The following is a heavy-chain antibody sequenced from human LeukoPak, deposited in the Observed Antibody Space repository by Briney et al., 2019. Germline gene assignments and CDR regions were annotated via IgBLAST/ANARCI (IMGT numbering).Heavy chain of an antibody. V-gene: IGHV4-34*01. CDR3: ARGRYGPRLGN. J-gene: IGHJ4*02. CDR2: INNSGST. Sequence: SETLSLTCAVYGASFSDSYWSWIRQSPEKGLECIGEINNSGSTSYNPSPNSRVIMSVDRSKNQFSLRLTSVTAADTAVYYCARGRYGPRLGNWGQGTLVTVSS. D-gene: IGHD3-16*01. CDR1: GASFSDSY.